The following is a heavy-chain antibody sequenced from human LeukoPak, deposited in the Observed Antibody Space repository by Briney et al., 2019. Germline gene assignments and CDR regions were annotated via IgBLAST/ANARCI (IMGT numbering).Heavy chain of an antibody. J-gene: IGHJ4*02. CDR3: GRGGKVEQLVLAR. CDR2: ISSRSSYI. Sequence: PGGSLRLSCAASGFTFSSYSMNWVRQAPGKGLEWVSSISSRSSYIYYADSVKGRFTISRDNAKNTLYLQMNSLRAEDTAVYYCGRGGKVEQLVLARWGQGSLVTVSS. V-gene: IGHV3-21*01. D-gene: IGHD6-13*01. CDR1: GFTFSSYS.